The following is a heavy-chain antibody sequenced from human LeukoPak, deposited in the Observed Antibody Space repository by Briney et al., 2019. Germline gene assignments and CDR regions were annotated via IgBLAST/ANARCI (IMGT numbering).Heavy chain of an antibody. V-gene: IGHV3-21*01. CDR2: ISSSSSYI. CDR3: ARDGGNSRSGWFDP. Sequence: GGSLRLSCAASGFTFSSYSMNWVRQAPGKGLEWVSSISSSSSYIYYADSVKGRFTISRDNAKNSLYLQMNSLRAEDTAVYYCARDGGNSRSGWFDPWGQGTLVTVSS. CDR1: GFTFSSYS. J-gene: IGHJ5*02. D-gene: IGHD4-23*01.